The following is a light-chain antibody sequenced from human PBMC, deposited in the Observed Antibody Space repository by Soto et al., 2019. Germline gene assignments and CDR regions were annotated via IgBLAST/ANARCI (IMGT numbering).Light chain of an antibody. CDR2: EVS. CDR3: CSYAGSNDV. J-gene: IGLJ1*01. V-gene: IGLV2-23*02. Sequence: QSALTQPASMAGSPGQSITINYTGTSNDVGSYNLVSWYQQHPGKAPKLMIYEVSKRPSGVSNRFSGSKSGNTASLTISGLHAEDEADYYCCSYAGSNDVFGTGTKVTVL. CDR1: SNDVGSYNL.